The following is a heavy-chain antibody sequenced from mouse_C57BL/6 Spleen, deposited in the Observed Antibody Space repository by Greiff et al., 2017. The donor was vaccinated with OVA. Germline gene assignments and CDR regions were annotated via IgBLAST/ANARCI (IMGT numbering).Heavy chain of an antibody. Sequence: VQLQQSGADLAKPGASVKLSCKASGYTFTSYWMHWVTQRPGQGLEWIGYINPSSGYTKYNQKFKGKATLTADKSSSTAYMQLSSLTYEDSADYYCAKPSEGYYPYYYAMGYWGQGTSVTVSS. CDR1: GYTFTSYW. J-gene: IGHJ4*01. V-gene: IGHV1-7*01. CDR2: INPSSGYT. D-gene: IGHD2-3*01. CDR3: AKPSEGYYPYYYAMGY.